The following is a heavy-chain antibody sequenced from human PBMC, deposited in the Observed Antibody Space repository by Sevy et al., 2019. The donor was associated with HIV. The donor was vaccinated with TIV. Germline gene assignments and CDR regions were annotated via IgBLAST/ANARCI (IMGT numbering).Heavy chain of an antibody. D-gene: IGHD3-3*01. V-gene: IGHV3-30-3*01. CDR2: ISYDGSNK. Sequence: GGSLRLSCAASGFTFSSYAMHWVRQAPGKGLEWVAVISYDGSNKYYAHSVKGRFTISRDNSKNTLYLQMNSLRAEDTAVYYCARDGVLRFLEWSYTGMDVWGQGTTVTVSS. CDR1: GFTFSSYA. J-gene: IGHJ6*02. CDR3: ARDGVLRFLEWSYTGMDV.